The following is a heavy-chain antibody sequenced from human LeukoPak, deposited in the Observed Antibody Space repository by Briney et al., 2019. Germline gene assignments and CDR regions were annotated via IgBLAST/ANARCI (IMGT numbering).Heavy chain of an antibody. J-gene: IGHJ4*02. CDR2: ISYDGSNK. V-gene: IGHV3-30*04. CDR3: AKDRPGSSHCFDY. D-gene: IGHD1-26*01. Sequence: QPGGSLRLSRAASGFTFSSYAMHWVRQAPGKGLEWVAVISYDGSNKYYADSVKGRFTISRDNSKNTLYLQMNSLRAEDTAVYYCAKDRPGSSHCFDYWGQGTLVTVSS. CDR1: GFTFSSYA.